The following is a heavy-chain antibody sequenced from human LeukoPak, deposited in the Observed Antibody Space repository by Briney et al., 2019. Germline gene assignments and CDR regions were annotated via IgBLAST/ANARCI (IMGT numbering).Heavy chain of an antibody. CDR1: GGSFSGYY. CDR3: ARAGYDFWSGYYPTAFDY. D-gene: IGHD3-3*01. CDR2: INHSGST. Sequence: SETLSLTCAVYGGSFSGYYWSWIRQPPGKGLEWIGEINHSGSTNYNPSLKSRVTISVDTSKNQFSLKLSSVTAADTAVYYCARAGYDFWSGYYPTAFDYWGQGTLVTVSS. V-gene: IGHV4-34*01. J-gene: IGHJ4*02.